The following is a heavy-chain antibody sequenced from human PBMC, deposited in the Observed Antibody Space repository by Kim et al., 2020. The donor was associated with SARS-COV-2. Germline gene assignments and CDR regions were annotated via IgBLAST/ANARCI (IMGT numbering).Heavy chain of an antibody. V-gene: IGHV3-15*01. CDR3: AAYRSGMVRGVIQRFDY. Sequence: GGSLRLSCAVSGFTLSNAWMKWVRQAPGKGLEWIGRIKAKSDGETTDYAASVKGRFIISRDDSESTLYLQMNSLKSEETAVYYCAAYRSGMVRGVIQRFDYWGQGTLVTVSS. J-gene: IGHJ4*02. D-gene: IGHD3-10*01. CDR2: IKAKSDGETT. CDR1: GFTLSNAW.